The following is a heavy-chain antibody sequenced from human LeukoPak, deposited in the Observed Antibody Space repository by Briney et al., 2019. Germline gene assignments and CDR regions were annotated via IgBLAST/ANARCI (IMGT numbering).Heavy chain of an antibody. CDR1: GFTFSSYG. CDR3: AKDRIAAAGLYYYYMDV. CDR2: IRYDGSNK. V-gene: IGHV3-30*02. J-gene: IGHJ6*03. Sequence: GGSLRLSCAASGFTFSSYGMHWVRQAPGKGLEWVAFIRYDGSNKYYADSVKGRFTISRDNSKNTLCLQMNSLRAEDTAVYYCAKDRIAAAGLYYYYMDVWGKGTTVTVSS. D-gene: IGHD6-13*01.